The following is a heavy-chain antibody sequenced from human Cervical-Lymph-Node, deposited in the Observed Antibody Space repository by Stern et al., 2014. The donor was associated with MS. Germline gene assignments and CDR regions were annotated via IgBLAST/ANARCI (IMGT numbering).Heavy chain of an antibody. V-gene: IGHV2-70*11. Sequence: ESGPALVKPTQTLTLTCTLSGYSLTTSGMCVNWIRQPPGKALEWLARIDWDDDKHFSTSLKTRLTLSKDPSKNQVVLTMTNMDPVDTATYFCARGIVVVPAVPYYYAMDVWGQGTSVTVSS. J-gene: IGHJ6*02. CDR2: IDWDDDK. CDR1: GYSLTTSGMC. CDR3: ARGIVVVPAVPYYYAMDV. D-gene: IGHD2-2*01.